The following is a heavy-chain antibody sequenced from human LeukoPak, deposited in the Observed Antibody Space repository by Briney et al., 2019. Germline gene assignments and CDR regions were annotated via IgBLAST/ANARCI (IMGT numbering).Heavy chain of an antibody. CDR1: GFTFSSYG. J-gene: IGHJ4*02. D-gene: IGHD4-23*01. V-gene: IGHV3-30*02. Sequence: GGSLRLSCAASGFTFSSYGMHWVRQAPGKGLEGVAFIRYDGSNKYYADSVKGRFTISRDNSKNTLYLQMNSLRAEDTAVYYCAKDAGRVGTLDYWGQGTLVTVSS. CDR3: AKDAGRVGTLDY. CDR2: IRYDGSNK.